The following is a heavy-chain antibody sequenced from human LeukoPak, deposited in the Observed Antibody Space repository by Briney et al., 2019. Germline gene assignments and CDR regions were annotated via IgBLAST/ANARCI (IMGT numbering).Heavy chain of an antibody. V-gene: IGHV1-69*05. J-gene: IGHJ5*02. CDR3: ARVAIAAAHNWFDP. D-gene: IGHD6-13*01. CDR1: GGTFSSYA. Sequence: SVKVSCKASGGTFSSYAISWVRQAPGQGLEWMGRIIPIFGTANYAQKCQGRVTITTDESTSTAYMELSSLRSEDTAVYYCARVAIAAAHNWFDPWGQGTLVTVSS. CDR2: IIPIFGTA.